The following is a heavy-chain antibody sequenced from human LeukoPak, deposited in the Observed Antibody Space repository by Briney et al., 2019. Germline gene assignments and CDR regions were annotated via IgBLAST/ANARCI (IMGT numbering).Heavy chain of an antibody. D-gene: IGHD4-17*01. CDR2: ISPSGGST. CDR1: GYTFTSNY. CDR3: ARSTAPTASPNDY. J-gene: IGHJ4*02. Sequence: ASVKVSCKAFGYTFTSNYMHWVRQAPGQGPEWMGVISPSGGSTTYAQKFQGRVTLTRDMSTSTDYLELSSLRSEDTAVYYCARSTAPTASPNDYWGQGTLVTVSS. V-gene: IGHV1-46*01.